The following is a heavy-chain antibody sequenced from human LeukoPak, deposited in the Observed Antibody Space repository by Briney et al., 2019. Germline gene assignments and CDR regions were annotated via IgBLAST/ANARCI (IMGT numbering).Heavy chain of an antibody. V-gene: IGHV3-21*01. CDR3: ARRGGWVAGTFDY. CDR2: ISSSSRYI. D-gene: IGHD6-19*01. Sequence: KAGGSLRLSCAASGFTFSSYGMSWVRQAPGKGLEWVSCISSSSRYINYGDSVKGRFTISRDNAKNSLYLQMNSLRAEDTAVYYCARRGGWVAGTFDYRGQGTLGTVSA. J-gene: IGHJ4*02. CDR1: GFTFSSYG.